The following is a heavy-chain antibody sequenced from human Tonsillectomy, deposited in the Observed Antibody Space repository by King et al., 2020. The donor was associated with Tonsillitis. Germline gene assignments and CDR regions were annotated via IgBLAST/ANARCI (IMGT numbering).Heavy chain of an antibody. J-gene: IGHJ4*02. CDR1: GFTFSSYA. V-gene: IGHV3-23*04. D-gene: IGHD6-19*01. CDR3: PKITVAGTSRVY. CDR2: SSGSGGST. Sequence: VQLVESGGDLVQPGGSLRLSCAASGFTFSSYAMSWVRQAPGMGLEWVSASSGSGGSTYYADSVKGRFTVSRDNSKNTLYLQMNSLSAEDTAVYYCPKITVAGTSRVYWGQGTLVTVSS.